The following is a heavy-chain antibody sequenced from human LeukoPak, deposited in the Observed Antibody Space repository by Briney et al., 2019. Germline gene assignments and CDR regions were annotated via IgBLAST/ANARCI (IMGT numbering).Heavy chain of an antibody. CDR3: VRDAPGREGPHY. V-gene: IGHV3-7*01. CDR2: INEDGSKM. CDR1: GFAFSDYW. J-gene: IGHJ4*02. Sequence: GGSLSLSCAASGFAFSDYWMNWVRQPPGKGLEWVAHINEDGSKMGYVDPVKGRFTISRDNAKNSLSLQMNSLRAEDTAVYHCVRDAPGREGPHYWGQGTLVTVSS.